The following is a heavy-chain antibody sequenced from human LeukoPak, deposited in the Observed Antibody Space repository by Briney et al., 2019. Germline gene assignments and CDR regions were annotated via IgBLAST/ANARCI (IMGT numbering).Heavy chain of an antibody. J-gene: IGHJ3*02. D-gene: IGHD1-14*01. CDR2: TYSDGST. CDR3: SRKNHLFNPAFDI. CDR1: GFTVSSNY. V-gene: IGHV3-53*01. Sequence: GGSLRLPCAASGFTVSSNYMSWVRQAPGKGLEWVSITYSDGSTNYADSVKGRFTISRDTSKNTLSLQMNSLRAEDTAVYYCSRKNHLFNPAFDIWGQGTVVTVSS.